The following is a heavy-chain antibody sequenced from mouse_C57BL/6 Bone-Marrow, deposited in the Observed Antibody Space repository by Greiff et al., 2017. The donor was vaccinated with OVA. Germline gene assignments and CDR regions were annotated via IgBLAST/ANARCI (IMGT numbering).Heavy chain of an antibody. Sequence: EVQLQQSGAELVRPGASVKLSCTASGFNIKDYYMHWVKQRPEQGLEWIGRIDPEGGDTEYPPKFQGKATMTADTSSNTAYLQLSSLTSEDTAVYYCTTYYYGSSYGDYWGQGTTLTVSS. CDR1: GFNIKDYY. J-gene: IGHJ2*01. D-gene: IGHD1-1*01. V-gene: IGHV14-1*01. CDR2: IDPEGGDT. CDR3: TTYYYGSSYGDY.